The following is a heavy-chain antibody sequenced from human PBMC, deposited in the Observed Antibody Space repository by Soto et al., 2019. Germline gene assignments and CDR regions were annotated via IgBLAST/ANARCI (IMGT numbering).Heavy chain of an antibody. CDR3: ARDRRTYYDFWSGYWSYYYYGMDV. V-gene: IGHV1-46*01. CDR2: INPSGGST. Sequence: QVQLVQSGAEVKKPGASVKVSCKASGYTFTSYYMHWVRQAPGQGLEWMGIINPSGGSTSYAQKCQGRVTMTRDTSTSTVYMELSSLRSEDTAVYYCARDRRTYYDFWSGYWSYYYYGMDVWGQGTTVTVSS. J-gene: IGHJ6*02. CDR1: GYTFTSYY. D-gene: IGHD3-3*01.